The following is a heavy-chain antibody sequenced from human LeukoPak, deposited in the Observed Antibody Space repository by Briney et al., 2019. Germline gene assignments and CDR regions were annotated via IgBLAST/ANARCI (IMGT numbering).Heavy chain of an antibody. CDR2: IYYSGST. D-gene: IGHD2-21*02. Sequence: PSETLSLTCTVSGGSISSYYWSWIRQPPGKGLEWIGYIYYSGSTNYNPSLKSRATISVDTSKNQFSLKLSSVTAADTALYYCATLRGASTAVFDSWGQGTLVTVSS. CDR1: GGSISSYY. V-gene: IGHV4-59*08. J-gene: IGHJ4*02. CDR3: ATLRGASTAVFDS.